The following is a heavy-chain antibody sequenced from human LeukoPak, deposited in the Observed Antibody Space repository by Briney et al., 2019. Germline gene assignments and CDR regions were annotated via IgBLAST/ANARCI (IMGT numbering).Heavy chain of an antibody. D-gene: IGHD4-17*01. CDR3: ARGDGTTYHYYYMDV. CDR1: GFTFSDYY. CDR2: IYSGSST. V-gene: IGHV3-53*01. Sequence: GGSLRLSCEASGFTFSDYYMSWVRQAPGKGLEWVSVIYSGSSTYYADSVKGRFTISRDNSKNTLYLQMNSLRAEDTAVYYCARGDGTTYHYYYMDVWGKGTTVTVSS. J-gene: IGHJ6*03.